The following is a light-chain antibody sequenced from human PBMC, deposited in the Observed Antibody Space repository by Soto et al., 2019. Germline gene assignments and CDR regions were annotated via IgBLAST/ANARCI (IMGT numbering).Light chain of an antibody. CDR3: QQSHSAPRT. CDR2: AAS. Sequence: DIQMTQSPSSLSASVGDRVTITCRASQTIATFLNWHQQRQGQVPKLLIYAASNLHTGVPARFSGSGSGTNFTLTINSLQPEDFATYYCQQSHSAPRTFGQGTNVEIK. CDR1: QTIATF. V-gene: IGKV1-39*01. J-gene: IGKJ1*01.